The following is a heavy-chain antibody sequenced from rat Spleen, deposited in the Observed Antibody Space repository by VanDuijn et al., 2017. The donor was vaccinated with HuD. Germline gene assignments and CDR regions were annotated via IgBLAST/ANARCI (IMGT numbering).Heavy chain of an antibody. D-gene: IGHD4-3*01. CDR2: IDSVGST. CDR3: ARYNSGYVMDA. J-gene: IGHJ4*01. CDR1: FYSITSSYR. V-gene: IGHV3-3*01. Sequence: EVQLQESGPGLVKPSQSLSLTCSVTFYSITSSYRWNWIRKFPGNKLEWMGYIDSVGSTNYNPPLKSQISITRETSKNQFFLQLNSVTTEDTATYYCARYNSGYVMDAWGQGASVTVSS.